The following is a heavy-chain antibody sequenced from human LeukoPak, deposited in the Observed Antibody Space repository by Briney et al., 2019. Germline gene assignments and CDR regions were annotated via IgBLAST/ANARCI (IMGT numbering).Heavy chain of an antibody. Sequence: GGSLRLSCAASGFTFITHAMHWVRQAPGKGREGVVVITYDGANKYYADSVKGRITISRDNAKTTLYLQMNSMRIEDTAVYCCAKVQKSGYSSSSWGDYGLDVWGQGTTVTVSS. V-gene: IGHV3-30*18. CDR3: AKVQKSGYSSSSWGDYGLDV. CDR1: GFTFITHA. CDR2: ITYDGANK. D-gene: IGHD6-6*01. J-gene: IGHJ6*02.